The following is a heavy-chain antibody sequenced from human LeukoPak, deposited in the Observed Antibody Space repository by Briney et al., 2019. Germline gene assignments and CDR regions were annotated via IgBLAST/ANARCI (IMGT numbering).Heavy chain of an antibody. CDR2: IIPILGTA. CDR1: GGTFSSYA. D-gene: IGHD3-22*01. V-gene: IGHV1-69*13. J-gene: IGHJ3*02. Sequence: GASVKVSCKASGGTFSSYAISWVRQAPGQGLEWMGGIIPILGTANYAQKFQGRVTITADESTSTAYMELSSLRSEDTAVYYCARARLPVGPMIVVDRPVGDHDAFDIWGQGTMVTVSS. CDR3: ARARLPVGPMIVVDRPVGDHDAFDI.